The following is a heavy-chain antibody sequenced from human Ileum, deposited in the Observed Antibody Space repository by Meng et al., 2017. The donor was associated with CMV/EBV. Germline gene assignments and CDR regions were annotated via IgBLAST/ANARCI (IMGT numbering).Heavy chain of an antibody. J-gene: IGHJ4*02. CDR1: GGTCSTCV. CDR2: IIPIFGTP. Sequence: KASGGTCSTCVLSWVRQAPGQGLEWMGGIIPIFGTPNYAQKFQGRVTITADESTSTAYMELSSLRSEDTALYYCATSIAATIPYFFEYWGRGTLVTVSS. V-gene: IGHV1-69*01. CDR3: ATSIAATIPYFFEY. D-gene: IGHD6-13*01.